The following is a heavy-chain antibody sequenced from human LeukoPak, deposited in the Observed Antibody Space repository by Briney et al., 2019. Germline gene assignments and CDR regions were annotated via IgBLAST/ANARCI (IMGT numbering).Heavy chain of an antibody. CDR1: GYTLTSYY. Sequence: ASVKVSCKSSGYTLTSYYMHWVRQGPGQGLDWMGCINTNTGNPTYAQGFTGRFVFSLDTSVSTAYLQISSLKAEDTAVYYCARANSDFWSGYMVDFDYWGQGTLVTVSS. CDR2: INTNTGNP. V-gene: IGHV7-4-1*02. CDR3: ARANSDFWSGYMVDFDY. D-gene: IGHD3-3*01. J-gene: IGHJ4*02.